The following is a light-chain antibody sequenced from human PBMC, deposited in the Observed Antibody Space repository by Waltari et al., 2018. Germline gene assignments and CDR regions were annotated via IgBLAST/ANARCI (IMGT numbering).Light chain of an antibody. CDR2: DTS. J-gene: IGKJ4*01. CDR3: QQRSLWPLT. V-gene: IGKV3-11*01. Sequence: EIVLTQSPATLSLFAGERATLSCRASESVSRYLGWYQQKPGQAPRLLIYDTSIRATGFPAMFIGSGYGTDFTLTISSLEPEDFALYFCQQRSLWPLTFGGGTKVEI. CDR1: ESVSRY.